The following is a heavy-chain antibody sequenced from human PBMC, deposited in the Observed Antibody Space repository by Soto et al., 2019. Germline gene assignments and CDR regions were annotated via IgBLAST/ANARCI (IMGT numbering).Heavy chain of an antibody. V-gene: IGHV4-4*07. CDR2: IYSSGTT. CDR3: ARNFDIAATGTAFDS. J-gene: IGHJ4*02. Sequence: SETLSLTCTVSGGSISGHYWSWIRLPAGRRLQWVGRIYSSGTTNYNPSLKSRVRMSVDTSRNRFSLKLDSVTAADTAVYYCARNFDIAATGTAFDSWGRGALVTVS. D-gene: IGHD6-13*01. CDR1: GGSISGHY.